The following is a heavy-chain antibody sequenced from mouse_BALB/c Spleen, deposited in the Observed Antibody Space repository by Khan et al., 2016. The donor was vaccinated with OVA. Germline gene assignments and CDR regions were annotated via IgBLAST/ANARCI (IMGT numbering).Heavy chain of an antibody. CDR3: VREGADYRNDGWVAY. D-gene: IGHD2-14*01. J-gene: IGHJ3*01. CDR2: INPTNGYT. Sequence: QVQLQQSGAELARPGASVKMSCKASGYTFTSYTMHWVKQRPGQGLDWIGYINPTNGYTNYNQKFKDKATLTADTSSSTAYMQLSSLTSEDSAVYYCVREGADYRNDGWVAYGGQGTLVTVSA. CDR1: GYTFTSYT. V-gene: IGHV1-4*01.